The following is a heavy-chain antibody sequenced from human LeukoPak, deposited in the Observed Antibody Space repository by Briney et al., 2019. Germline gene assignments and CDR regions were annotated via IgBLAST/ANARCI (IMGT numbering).Heavy chain of an antibody. Sequence: SETLSLTCTVSGGSISSYYWSWIRQPPGKGLEWIGYIYYSGSTNYNPSLKSRVTISVDTSKNQFSLKLSSVTAADTAVYYCARHFEILTGYYNSHYFDYWGQGTLVTVSS. CDR1: GGSISSYY. J-gene: IGHJ4*02. D-gene: IGHD3-9*01. V-gene: IGHV4-59*08. CDR3: ARHFEILTGYYNSHYFDY. CDR2: IYYSGST.